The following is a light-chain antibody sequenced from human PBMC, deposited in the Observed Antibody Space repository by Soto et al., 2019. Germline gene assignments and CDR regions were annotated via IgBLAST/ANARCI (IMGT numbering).Light chain of an antibody. CDR2: WAS. CDR3: QQYYSTPRT. J-gene: IGKJ1*01. V-gene: IGKV4-1*01. Sequence: DIVMTQSPDSLAVSLGERATINCKSSQSVLYSSNNKNYLAWYQQKPGQPPKLLIYWASTRESGVPDRFSGSGSGTDFALNIGSLQAEDVAVYYCQQYYSTPRTFGQGTKVEIK. CDR1: QSVLYSSNNKNY.